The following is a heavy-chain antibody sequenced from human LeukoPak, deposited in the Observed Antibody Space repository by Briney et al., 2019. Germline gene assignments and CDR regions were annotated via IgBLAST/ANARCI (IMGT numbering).Heavy chain of an antibody. Sequence: GGSLRLSCAASGFIFYRHAMSWVRQAPGKGLEWVSAISSNGGTTYYADSVKGRFTISRDNSKNTLYLQMNSLRAEDTAVYYCAKPRPLTFGAFDIWGQGTMVTVSS. V-gene: IGHV3-23*01. CDR2: ISSNGGTT. D-gene: IGHD3-16*01. CDR1: GFIFYRHA. CDR3: AKPRPLTFGAFDI. J-gene: IGHJ3*02.